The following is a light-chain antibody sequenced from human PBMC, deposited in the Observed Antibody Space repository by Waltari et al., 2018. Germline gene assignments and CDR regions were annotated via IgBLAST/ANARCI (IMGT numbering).Light chain of an antibody. Sequence: DIQLTQSPSSLSASVGDRVTITCRTDQTISSYLSWYQQKPGRAPQLLIYAATSLHVGVPSRFSGSGSVTDFTLTISSLQPEDFATYYCQQTYTASTFGPGTKVDVK. V-gene: IGKV1-39*01. J-gene: IGKJ3*01. CDR2: AAT. CDR3: QQTYTAST. CDR1: QTISSY.